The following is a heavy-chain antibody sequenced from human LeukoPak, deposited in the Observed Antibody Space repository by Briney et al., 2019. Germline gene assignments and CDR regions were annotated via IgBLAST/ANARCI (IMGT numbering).Heavy chain of an antibody. CDR1: GFTFSSYG. CDR3: ARDGYCSGGSCYYYGMDV. D-gene: IGHD2-15*01. CDR2: IWYDGSNK. J-gene: IGHJ6*04. Sequence: PGGSLRLSCAASGFTFSSYGMHWVRQAPGKGLEWVAVIWYDGSNKYYADSVKGRFTISRDNSKNTLYLQMNSLRAEDTAVYYCARDGYCSGGSCYYYGMDVWDKGTTVTVSS. V-gene: IGHV3-33*01.